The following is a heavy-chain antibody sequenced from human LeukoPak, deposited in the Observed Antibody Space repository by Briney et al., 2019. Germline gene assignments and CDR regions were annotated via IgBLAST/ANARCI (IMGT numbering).Heavy chain of an antibody. V-gene: IGHV3-48*04. J-gene: IGHJ6*04. CDR3: AELGITMIGGV. Sequence: SGGSLRLSCAASAFTFSSYSMNWVRQAPGKGLEWVSYISSSGSTIYYADSVKGRFTISRDNAKNSLYLQMNSLRAEDTAVYYCAELGITMIGGVWGKGTTVTISS. CDR1: AFTFSSYS. D-gene: IGHD3-10*02. CDR2: ISSSGSTI.